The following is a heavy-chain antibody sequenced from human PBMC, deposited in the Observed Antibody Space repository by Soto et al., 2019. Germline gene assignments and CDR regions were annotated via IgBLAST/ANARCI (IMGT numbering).Heavy chain of an antibody. CDR1: GASVSSGDYY. V-gene: IGHV4-30-4*01. Sequence: SETLSLTCTVSGASVSSGDYYWSSIRQSPGKGLEWIGYIYYSGDSYYNPSLKGRLTISIDTSKNQFSLILNSVTVADTAIYYCVGAGTTDDYWGRGTLVTVSS. D-gene: IGHD4-17*01. J-gene: IGHJ4*02. CDR3: VGAGTTDDY. CDR2: IYYSGDS.